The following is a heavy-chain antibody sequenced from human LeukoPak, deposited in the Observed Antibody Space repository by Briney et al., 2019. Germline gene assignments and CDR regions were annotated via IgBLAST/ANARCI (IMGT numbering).Heavy chain of an antibody. V-gene: IGHV3-11*06. CDR2: ISSSSSYI. J-gene: IGHJ5*02. D-gene: IGHD5-18*01. CDR3: ARDHRLLPWFDP. Sequence: GGSLRLSCAASGFTFSDYYMSWIRQAPGKGLEWVSSISSSSSYIYYADSVKGRFTISRDNAKNSLYLQMNSLRAEDTAVYYCARDHRLLPWFDPWGQGTLVTVSS. CDR1: GFTFSDYY.